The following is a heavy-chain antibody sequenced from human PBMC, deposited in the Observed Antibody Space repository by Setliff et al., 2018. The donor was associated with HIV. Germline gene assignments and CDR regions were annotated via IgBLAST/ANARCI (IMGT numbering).Heavy chain of an antibody. V-gene: IGHV5-51*01. Sequence: PGESLKISCKGSGYSFTSYWIGWVRQMPGKGLEWMGIIYPGDSDTRYSPSFQGQVTISADKSISTAYLQWSSLKASDTAMYYCARGHNYDFWSGYYYFDYWGQGTLVTVSS. D-gene: IGHD3-3*01. CDR3: ARGHNYDFWSGYYYFDY. J-gene: IGHJ4*02. CDR2: IYPGDSDT. CDR1: GYSFTSYW.